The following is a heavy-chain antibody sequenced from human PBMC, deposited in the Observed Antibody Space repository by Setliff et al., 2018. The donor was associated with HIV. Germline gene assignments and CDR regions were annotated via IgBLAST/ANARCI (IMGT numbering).Heavy chain of an antibody. CDR2: IYHSGST. CDR1: DYSISSGYY. V-gene: IGHV4-38-2*01. Sequence: SETLSLTCAVSDYSISSGYYWGWIRQPPGKGLEWIGSIYHSGSTYYNPSLKSRVTISVDTSKNEFSLKLSSVTAADTAVYYCASSNYRFVYFDYWGQGTLVTVSS. CDR3: ASSNYRFVYFDY. J-gene: IGHJ4*02. D-gene: IGHD1-7*01.